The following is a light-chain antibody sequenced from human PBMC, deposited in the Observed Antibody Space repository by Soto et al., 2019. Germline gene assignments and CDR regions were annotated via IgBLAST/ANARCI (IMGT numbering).Light chain of an antibody. V-gene: IGLV2-8*01. CDR2: EVT. J-gene: IGLJ1*01. Sequence: QSALAQPPSASGSPGQSVTISCTGTSSDVGDNYVSWYQQHLGKAPKLIIYEVTLRPSGVPDRFSGSKSGNTASLTVSGLQADDAADYYCSAYAGSNTFVFGTGTKLTV. CDR1: SSDVGDNY. CDR3: SAYAGSNTFV.